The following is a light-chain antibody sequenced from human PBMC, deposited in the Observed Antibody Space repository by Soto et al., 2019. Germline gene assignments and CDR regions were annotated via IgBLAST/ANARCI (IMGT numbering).Light chain of an antibody. V-gene: IGKV1-39*01. CDR1: QNIKNY. CDR3: QQSYSSPYT. J-gene: IGKJ2*01. Sequence: DIQMTQSPSSLSASVGDRVTITCRASQNIKNYLNWYQQKPGKAPNLLIYTASSVQSGVPSRFSGSGSGTDFTLIISSLQPEDFATYYCQQSYSSPYTFGLGTEVEI. CDR2: TAS.